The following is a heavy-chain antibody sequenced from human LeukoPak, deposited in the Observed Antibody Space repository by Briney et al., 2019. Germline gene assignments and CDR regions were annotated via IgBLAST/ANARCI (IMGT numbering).Heavy chain of an antibody. J-gene: IGHJ4*02. CDR2: IYYTGST. Sequence: SETLSLTCAVYGGSFSGYYWSWIRQPPGKGLEWIGSIYYTGSTYDNPSLKSRVTISVDTSKNQFSLKLSSVTAADTAVYYCARRGGSGGAFDYWGQGTLVTVSS. CDR3: ARRGGSGGAFDY. D-gene: IGHD1-26*01. CDR1: GGSFSGYY. V-gene: IGHV4-34*01.